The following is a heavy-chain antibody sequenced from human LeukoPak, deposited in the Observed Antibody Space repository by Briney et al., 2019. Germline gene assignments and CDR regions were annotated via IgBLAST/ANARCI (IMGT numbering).Heavy chain of an antibody. CDR1: GGSISSSSYY. CDR2: IYYSGST. D-gene: IGHD2-2*01. J-gene: IGHJ5*02. V-gene: IGHV4-39*07. CDR3: AREVIVVVPAALPSPHNWFDP. Sequence: SETLSLTCTVSGGSISSSSYYWGWIRQPPGKGLEWIGSIYYSGSTYYNPSLKSRVTISVDTSKNQFSLKLSSVTAADTAVYYCAREVIVVVPAALPSPHNWFDPWGQGTLVTVSS.